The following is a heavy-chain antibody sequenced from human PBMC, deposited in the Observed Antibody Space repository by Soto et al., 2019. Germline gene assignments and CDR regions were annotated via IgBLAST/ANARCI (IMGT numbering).Heavy chain of an antibody. CDR2: IYWDDDK. CDR3: AHSRGQQLGPDPGIWGSYLDAFDI. Sequence: QITLKESGPPLVKPTQTLTLTCTFSGFSLSTSGVGVGWIRQPPGKALEWLALIYWDDDKRYSPSLKSRLTITKDTSKNQVVLTMTNMDPVDTATYYCAHSRGQQLGPDPGIWGSYLDAFDIWGQGTMVTVSS. V-gene: IGHV2-5*02. D-gene: IGHD3-16*01. J-gene: IGHJ3*02. CDR1: GFSLSTSGVG.